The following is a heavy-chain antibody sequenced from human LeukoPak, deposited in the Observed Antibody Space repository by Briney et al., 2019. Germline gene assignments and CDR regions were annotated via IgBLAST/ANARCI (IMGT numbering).Heavy chain of an antibody. CDR3: ATSRRDGYGYRALELPPSPVD. Sequence: GGSLRLSCTASGFIFSTSWMTWVRQAPGKGLEWVSAISGSGGSTYYADSVKGRFTISRDNSKNTLYLQMINLRAEDTAVYYCATSRRDGYGYRALELPPSPVDWGQGTLVTVSS. V-gene: IGHV3-23*01. D-gene: IGHD5-18*01. CDR2: ISGSGGST. CDR1: GFIFSTSW. J-gene: IGHJ4*02.